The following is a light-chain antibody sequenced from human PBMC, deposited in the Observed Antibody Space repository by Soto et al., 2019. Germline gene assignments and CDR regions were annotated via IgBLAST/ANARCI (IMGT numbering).Light chain of an antibody. CDR1: GVFGGN. V-gene: IGKV3-15*01. Sequence: EMVLTQYPATLSGSPGKRSPPPSRASGVFGGNLAGYQQKAGKAPRPLIYGASTRATGIPDRFSGRGSGTEFTLTINGLQSEDFATYYCQPHNNWPVVTFGGGTRVEIK. J-gene: IGKJ4*01. CDR3: QPHNNWPVVT. CDR2: GAS.